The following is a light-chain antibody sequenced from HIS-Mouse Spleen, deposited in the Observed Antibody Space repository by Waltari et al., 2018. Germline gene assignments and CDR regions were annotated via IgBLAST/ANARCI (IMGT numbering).Light chain of an antibody. CDR3: QVWDSSSDHYV. Sequence: SYVLTQPPSVSVAPGKTARITCGGNNLGSKSVHWYQQKPGQAPVLVVYDDSDRPPGIPERFSGSNSGNTATLTISRVEAGDEADYYCQVWDSSSDHYVFGTGTKVTVL. J-gene: IGLJ1*01. V-gene: IGLV3-21*03. CDR2: DDS. CDR1: NLGSKS.